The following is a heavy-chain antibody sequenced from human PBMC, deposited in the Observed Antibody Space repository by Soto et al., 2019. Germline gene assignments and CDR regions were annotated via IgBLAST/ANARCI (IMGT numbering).Heavy chain of an antibody. V-gene: IGHV4-39*01. Sequence: PSETLSLTCTVSGGSISSSSYYWGWIRQPPGKGLEWIGSIYYSGSTYYNPSLKSRVTISVDTSKNQFSLKLSSVTAADTAVYYCARHFLSRFGVVPDVMDVWGQGTTVTVSS. CDR1: GGSISSSSYY. CDR3: ARHFLSRFGVVPDVMDV. CDR2: IYYSGST. D-gene: IGHD3-3*01. J-gene: IGHJ6*02.